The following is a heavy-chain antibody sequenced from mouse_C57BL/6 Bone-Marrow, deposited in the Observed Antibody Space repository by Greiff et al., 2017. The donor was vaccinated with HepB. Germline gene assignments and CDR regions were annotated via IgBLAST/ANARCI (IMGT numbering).Heavy chain of an antibody. Sequence: QVQLQQPGAELVKPGASVKLSCKASGYTFTSDWMHWVKQRPGQGLEWIGMIHPNSGSTNYNEKFKSKATMTVDKSSSTAYMQLSSLTSEDSAVYYCAKLASSGYDWGQGTTLTVSS. CDR2: IHPNSGST. J-gene: IGHJ2*01. V-gene: IGHV1-64*01. CDR3: AKLASSGYD. CDR1: GYTFTSDW. D-gene: IGHD3-2*02.